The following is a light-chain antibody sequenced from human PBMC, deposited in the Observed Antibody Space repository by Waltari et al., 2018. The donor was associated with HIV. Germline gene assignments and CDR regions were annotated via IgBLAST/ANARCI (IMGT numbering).Light chain of an antibody. CDR2: EVN. V-gene: IGLV2-14*01. CDR1: SYNRGGFTY. J-gene: IGLJ2*01. CDR3: SSNTDTSTAL. Sequence: QSALTQPASVSGSPGQSITISCVASSYNRGGFTYVSWYQQHPGKAPKVIIYEVNNRPSGGSLRFSGSKSGNTASLTISGLQIEDEADYYCSSNTDTSTALFGGGTKLSVL.